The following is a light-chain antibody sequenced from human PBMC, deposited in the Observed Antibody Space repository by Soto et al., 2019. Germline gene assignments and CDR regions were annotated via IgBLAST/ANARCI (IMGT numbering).Light chain of an antibody. Sequence: QSVLTQTPSVSRAPGQRVTISCTGRSSNIGAGHDVHWYQHLPGTAPKLLIYGTTNRPSGVPDRFSGSKSGISASLAITGLQAEDEADYYCHSYDSSLSASVFGAGTKGTVL. CDR1: SSNIGAGHD. J-gene: IGLJ1*01. CDR2: GTT. V-gene: IGLV1-40*01. CDR3: HSYDSSLSASV.